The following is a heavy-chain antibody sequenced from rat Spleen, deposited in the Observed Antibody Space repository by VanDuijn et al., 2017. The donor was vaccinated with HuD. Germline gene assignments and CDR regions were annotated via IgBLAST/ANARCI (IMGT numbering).Heavy chain of an antibody. CDR2: ISPSGVT. V-gene: IGHV5-25*01. Sequence: EVQLVESGGGLVQPGRSLKLSCTASGFTFSNFDMAWVRQAPTKGLEWVTSISPSGVTYYRDSVKGRFTVSRENAESTLYLLMDSLRSEDTATYYCVRQDTSGYANWFGFWGQGTLVTVSS. D-gene: IGHD4-3*01. CDR1: GFTFSNFD. CDR3: VRQDTSGYANWFGF. J-gene: IGHJ3*01.